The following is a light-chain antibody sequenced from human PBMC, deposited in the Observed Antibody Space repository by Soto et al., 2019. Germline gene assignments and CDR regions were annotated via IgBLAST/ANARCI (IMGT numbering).Light chain of an antibody. CDR3: QQRSHWPIT. V-gene: IGKV3-11*01. J-gene: IGKJ4*01. CDR2: DAS. Sequence: EIVLTQSPATRSLSPGERDTLSCRASQSVSSYLAWYQQKTGPAPSLLIYDASHSATAIPARFRGSGSGTDFTLTISNQEPEDLEVYYCQQRSHWPITFSGRTKVEIK. CDR1: QSVSSY.